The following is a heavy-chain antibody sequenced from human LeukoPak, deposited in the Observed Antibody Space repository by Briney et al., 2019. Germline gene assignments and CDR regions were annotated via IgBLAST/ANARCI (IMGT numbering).Heavy chain of an antibody. D-gene: IGHD6-13*01. Sequence: ASVKVSCKASGYTFTSYDINWVRQATGQGLEWMGWMNPNSGNTNYAQKLQGRVTMTTDTSTSTAYMELRSLRSDDTAVYYCARVGNSSSWPFDYWGQGTLVTVSS. CDR2: MNPNSGNT. J-gene: IGHJ4*02. V-gene: IGHV1-18*01. CDR1: GYTFTSYD. CDR3: ARVGNSSSWPFDY.